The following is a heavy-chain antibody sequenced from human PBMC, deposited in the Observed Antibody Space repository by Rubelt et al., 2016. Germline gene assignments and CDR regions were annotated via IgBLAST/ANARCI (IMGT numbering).Heavy chain of an antibody. CDR1: GYTFTSYG. Sequence: QVQLVQSGAEVKKPGASVKVSCKASGYTFTSYGISWVRQAPGQGLEWMGWISSYNGNTNYAQKRQGRVTMTTETSKSTAYMELRSLRSDDTAVYYCASMYSSSWYRGWFDPWGQGTLVTVSS. CDR3: ASMYSSSWYRGWFDP. J-gene: IGHJ5*02. V-gene: IGHV1-18*01. D-gene: IGHD6-13*01. CDR2: ISSYNGNT.